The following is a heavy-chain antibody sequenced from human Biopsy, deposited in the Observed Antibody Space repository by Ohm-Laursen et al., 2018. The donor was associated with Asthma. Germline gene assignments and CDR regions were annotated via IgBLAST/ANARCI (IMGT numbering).Heavy chain of an antibody. V-gene: IGHV4-39*01. Sequence: GTLSLTCTVSGGSISSSSYYWGWIRQPPGKGLEWMGSISYTGSAYHNPSHKSRVTISVGTSKNHFSLKLSSVTAADTAVYYCARHWDWGSFFDYWGQGTPVTVSS. D-gene: IGHD7-27*01. CDR3: ARHWDWGSFFDY. CDR1: GGSISSSSYY. CDR2: ISYTGSA. J-gene: IGHJ4*02.